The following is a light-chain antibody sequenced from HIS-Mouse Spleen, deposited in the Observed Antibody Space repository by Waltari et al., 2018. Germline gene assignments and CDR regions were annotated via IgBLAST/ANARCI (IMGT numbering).Light chain of an antibody. V-gene: IGKV4-1*01. CDR3: QQYYSTPYT. CDR2: GAS. J-gene: IGKJ2*01. Sequence: DIVMTQSPDSLAVSLCERATINCKSSQSVLYSSNNKNYLAWYQQKPGQPPKLLIYGASTRESGVPDRFSGSGSGTDFTLTISSLQAEDVAVYYCQQYYSTPYTFGQGTKLEIK. CDR1: QSVLYSSNNKNY.